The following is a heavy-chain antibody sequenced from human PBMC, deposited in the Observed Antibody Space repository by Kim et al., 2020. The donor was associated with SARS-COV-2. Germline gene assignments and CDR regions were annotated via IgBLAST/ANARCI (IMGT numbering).Heavy chain of an antibody. J-gene: IGHJ4*02. Sequence: SVKGRFTISRDNSKNTLYLQMHSLRADDTAMYYCAKALPSGSGFYYDFDCWGQGTLVTVSS. CDR3: AKALPSGSGFYYDFDC. D-gene: IGHD3-22*01. V-gene: IGHV3-33*06.